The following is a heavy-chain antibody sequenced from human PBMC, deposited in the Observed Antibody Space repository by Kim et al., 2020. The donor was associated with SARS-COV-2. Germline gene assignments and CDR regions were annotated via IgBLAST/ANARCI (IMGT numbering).Heavy chain of an antibody. CDR1: GFTFEDYG. Sequence: GGSLRLSCAASGFTFEDYGMSWVRQAPGKGLEWVSGINRNSGSIGYADSVKGRFTISRDNAKNSLYLQMNSLRADDTALYYCVRGYVGGPFNYWGQGTLVTASS. V-gene: IGHV3-20*04. J-gene: IGHJ4*02. CDR3: VRGYVGGPFNY. CDR2: INRNSGSI. D-gene: IGHD3-10*01.